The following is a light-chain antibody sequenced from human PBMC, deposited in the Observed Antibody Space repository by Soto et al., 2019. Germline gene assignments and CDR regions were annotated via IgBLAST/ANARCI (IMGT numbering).Light chain of an antibody. CDR2: DNN. CDR3: GTWDCSLSAVV. CDR1: SSNIGNNY. J-gene: IGLJ1*01. Sequence: QSVLTQPPSVSAAPGQKVTISCSGSSSNIGNNYVSWYQQLPGTAPKLLIYDNNKRPSGIPDRFSGSKSGTSATLGITGLQTGDEAVYYCGTWDCSLSAVVFGTGTKVTV. V-gene: IGLV1-51*01.